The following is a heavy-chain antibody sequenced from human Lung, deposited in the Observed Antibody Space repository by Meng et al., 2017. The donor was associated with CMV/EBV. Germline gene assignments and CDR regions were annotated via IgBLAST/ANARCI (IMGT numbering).Heavy chain of an antibody. CDR3: ARDRRGDSSGYVFGTGYFDL. V-gene: IGHV3-53*01. Sequence: GGSLRLXCAASGFTVSSNYMNWVRQAPGKGLEWVSVIYSGGITYYADSVKGRFTISRDNSKNTLYLQMNSLSAEDTAVYYCARDRRGDSSGYVFGTGYFDLXGRGXLVTVSS. D-gene: IGHD3-22*01. CDR1: GFTVSSNY. J-gene: IGHJ2*01. CDR2: IYSGGIT.